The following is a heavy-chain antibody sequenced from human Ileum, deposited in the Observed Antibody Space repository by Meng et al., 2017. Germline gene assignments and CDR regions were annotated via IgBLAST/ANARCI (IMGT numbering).Heavy chain of an antibody. J-gene: IGHJ4*02. Sequence: GGSLRLSCAASGFTFSSYWMHWVRQAPGKGLVWVSRINGDGSNTNYADSVKGRVTISRDNAKNTVYLQLNSLGVEDTAVYYCVRDGSHSGSGSYYNIEDVGHWGQGTLVTVSS. CDR3: VRDGSHSGSGSYYNIEDVGH. V-gene: IGHV3-74*01. CDR2: INGDGSNT. CDR1: GFTFSSYW. D-gene: IGHD3-10*01.